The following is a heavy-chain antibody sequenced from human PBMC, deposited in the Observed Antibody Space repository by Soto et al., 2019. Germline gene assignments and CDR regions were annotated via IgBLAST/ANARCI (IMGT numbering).Heavy chain of an antibody. CDR2: IYYSGST. D-gene: IGHD6-6*01. Sequence: PSETLSLTCTVSGGSVSSGSYYWSWIRQPPGKGLEWLGYIYYSGSTNYNPSLKSRVTISVDTSKNQFSLKLSSVTAADTAVYYCARDPIAARFHYYYGMDVWGQGTTVTVSS. CDR3: ARDPIAARFHYYYGMDV. CDR1: GGSVSSGSYY. V-gene: IGHV4-61*01. J-gene: IGHJ6*02.